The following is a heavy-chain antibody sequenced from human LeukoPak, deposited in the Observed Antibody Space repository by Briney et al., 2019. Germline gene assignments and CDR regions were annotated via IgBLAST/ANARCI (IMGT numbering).Heavy chain of an antibody. CDR3: AKDREEYSGYATFDY. CDR1: GFTFSSYA. D-gene: IGHD5-12*01. Sequence: GGSLRLSCAASGFTFSSYAMSWVRQAPGKGLEWVSATSGSGGSTYYADSVKGRFTISRDNSKNTLYLQMNSLRAEDTAVYYCAKDREEYSGYATFDYWGQGTLVTVSS. V-gene: IGHV3-23*01. J-gene: IGHJ4*02. CDR2: TSGSGGST.